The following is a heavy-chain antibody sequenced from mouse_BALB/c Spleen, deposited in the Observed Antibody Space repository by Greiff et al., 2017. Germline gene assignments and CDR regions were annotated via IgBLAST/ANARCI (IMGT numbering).Heavy chain of an antibody. J-gene: IGHJ3*01. CDR2: INPSNGRT. D-gene: IGHD4-1*01. CDR3: ARDWDVWFAY. V-gene: IGHV1S81*02. CDR1: GYTFTSYW. Sequence: QVQLQQPGAELVKPGASVKLSCKASGYTFTSYWMHWVKQRPGQGLEWIGEINPSNGRTNYNEKFKSKATLTVDKSSSTAYMQLSSLTSEDSAVYYCARDWDVWFAYWGQGTLVTGSA.